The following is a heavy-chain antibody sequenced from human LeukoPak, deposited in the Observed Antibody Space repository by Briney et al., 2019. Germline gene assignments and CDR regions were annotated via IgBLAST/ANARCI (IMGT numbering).Heavy chain of an antibody. CDR2: ISYDGSNK. D-gene: IGHD5-12*01. J-gene: IGHJ4*02. V-gene: IGHV3-30*18. Sequence: GRSLRLSCTASGFTFSTYGMHWVRQAPGKGLEWVAVISYDGSNKYYADSVKGRFTISRDNSKNTLYLQMNSLRAEDTAVYYCANDGSGWGQGTLVTVSS. CDR1: GFTFSTYG. CDR3: ANDGSG.